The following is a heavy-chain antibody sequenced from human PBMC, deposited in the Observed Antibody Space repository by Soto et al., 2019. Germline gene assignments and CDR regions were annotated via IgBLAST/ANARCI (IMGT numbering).Heavy chain of an antibody. V-gene: IGHV3-66*01. CDR3: ASVTRYSSGWLPYGFDY. CDR1: GFTVSSNY. CDR2: IYSGGSR. J-gene: IGHJ4*02. D-gene: IGHD6-19*01. Sequence: GGSLRLSCAASGFTVSSNYMSWVRQAPGKGLEWVSVIYSGGSRYYADSVKGRFTISRDNSKNTLYLQMNSLRAEDTAVYYCASVTRYSSGWLPYGFDYWGQGTLVTVSS.